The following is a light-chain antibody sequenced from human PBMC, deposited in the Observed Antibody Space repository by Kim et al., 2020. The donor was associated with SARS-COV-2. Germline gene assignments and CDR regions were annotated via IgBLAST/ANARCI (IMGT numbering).Light chain of an antibody. CDR3: QRFGQCPMYA. CDR2: DAS. Sequence: IVLTQSLDTLSLSPGERATLSCRASQNRTSTFLAWYQQRPGHTPRLLIYDASIRATGIPDRFSGGRSATDFTLTNTRLEREDSAVYYCQRFGQCPMYAFGQGTKVDIK. J-gene: IGKJ2*01. CDR1: QNRTSTF. V-gene: IGKV3-20*01.